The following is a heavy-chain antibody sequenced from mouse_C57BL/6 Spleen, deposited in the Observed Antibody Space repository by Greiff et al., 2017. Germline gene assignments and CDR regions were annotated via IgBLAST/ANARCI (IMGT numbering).Heavy chain of an antibody. D-gene: IGHD1-1*01. J-gene: IGHJ1*03. CDR2: NYPSDSET. CDR1: GYTFTSYW. CDR3: ARSSYYYGSSYWYFDV. Sequence: QVQLQQPGAELVRPGSSVKLSCKASGYTFTSYWMEWVKQRPGQGLEWIGNNYPSDSETHYNQKFKDKATLTVDKSSSTAYMQLSSLTSEDSAVYYCARSSYYYGSSYWYFDVWGTGTTVTVSS. V-gene: IGHV1-61*01.